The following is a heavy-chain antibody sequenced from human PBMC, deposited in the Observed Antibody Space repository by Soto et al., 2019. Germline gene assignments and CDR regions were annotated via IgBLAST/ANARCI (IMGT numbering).Heavy chain of an antibody. V-gene: IGHV3-30*02. J-gene: IGHJ5*02. CDR3: AKEEPFDP. Sequence: PGGSLRLSCAASGFTLSSSGMHWVRKAPGKGLEWVAYIQYNGSKKYYADFLKGRFTITEDNSKNTLYLQMNSLKADDTSVYYFAKEEPFDPWGQGTLVTVSS. CDR2: IQYNGSKK. CDR1: GFTLSSSG.